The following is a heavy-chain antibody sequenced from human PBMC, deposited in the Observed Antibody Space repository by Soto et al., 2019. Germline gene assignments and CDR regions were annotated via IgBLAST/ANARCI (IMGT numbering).Heavy chain of an antibody. CDR1: GGSISSSSYY. CDR2: IYYSGTT. J-gene: IGHJ4*02. Sequence: QLQLQESGPGLVKPSETLSLTCTVSGGSISSSSYYWGWIRQPPGKGLEWIGSIYYSGTTYFNPSLKSRVTISVDTSKNQFSLKVSSVTAADTAVYYCARLDLYASGNLWGQGTLVTVSS. V-gene: IGHV4-39*01. CDR3: ARLDLYASGNL. D-gene: IGHD3-10*01.